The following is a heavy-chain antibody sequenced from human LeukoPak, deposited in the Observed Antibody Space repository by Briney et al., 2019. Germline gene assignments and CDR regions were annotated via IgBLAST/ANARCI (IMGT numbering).Heavy chain of an antibody. Sequence: GASVKVSCKVSGYTLTELSMHWVRQAPGKGLEWMGGFDPEDGETIYAQKFQGRVTMTEDTSTDTAYMELSSLRSEDAAVYYCATDGYDSSGYYYRFNYWGQGTLVTVSS. J-gene: IGHJ4*02. D-gene: IGHD3-22*01. CDR3: ATDGYDSSGYYYRFNY. CDR1: GYTLTELS. CDR2: FDPEDGET. V-gene: IGHV1-24*01.